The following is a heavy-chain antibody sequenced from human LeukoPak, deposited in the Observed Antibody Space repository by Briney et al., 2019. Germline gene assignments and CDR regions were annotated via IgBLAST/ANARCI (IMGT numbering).Heavy chain of an antibody. J-gene: IGHJ4*02. CDR1: GFTFCDYY. CDR3: ARGLIGY. V-gene: IGHV3-11*03. CDR2: ISSSSDYT. Sequence: PGGSLRLSCAASGFTFCDYYMSSIRQAPGKGLEWISYISSSSDYTNYADSVKGRFTISRDDAENSLYLQMNSLRAEDTAVYFCARGLIGYWGQGTLVTVSS.